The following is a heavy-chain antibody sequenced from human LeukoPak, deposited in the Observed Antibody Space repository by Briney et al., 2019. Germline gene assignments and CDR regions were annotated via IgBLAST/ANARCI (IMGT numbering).Heavy chain of an antibody. CDR1: GYTFTGYY. V-gene: IGHV1-2*02. CDR2: INPNSGGT. J-gene: IGHJ6*03. Sequence: ASVKVSCKASGYTFTGYYMHWVRQAPGQGLEWMGWINPNSGGTNYAQKLQGRVTMTTDTSTSTAYMELRSLRSDDTAVYYCARDTQLLWFGELSYYYYYMDVWGKGTTVTISS. CDR3: ARDTQLLWFGELSYYYYYMDV. D-gene: IGHD3-10*01.